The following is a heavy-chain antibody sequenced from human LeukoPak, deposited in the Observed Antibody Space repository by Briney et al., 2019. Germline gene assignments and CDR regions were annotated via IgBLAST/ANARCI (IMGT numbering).Heavy chain of an antibody. CDR1: GFIFSSYV. Sequence: PGGSLRLSCAASGFIFSSYVMGWVRQAPGKGLEWVSSISVGGGDTFASDSVKGRFTISRDNSKNTLYLQMNSLRAEDTAVYYCAKHITIFGVVTSDAFDIWGQGTMVTVSS. V-gene: IGHV3-23*01. CDR2: ISVGGGDT. J-gene: IGHJ3*02. D-gene: IGHD3-3*01. CDR3: AKHITIFGVVTSDAFDI.